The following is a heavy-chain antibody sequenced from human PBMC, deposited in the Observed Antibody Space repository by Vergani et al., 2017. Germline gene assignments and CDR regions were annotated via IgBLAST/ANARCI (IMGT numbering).Heavy chain of an antibody. CDR3: ARDQGLDDSSGYYYGILDY. CDR2: IIPIFGTA. Sequence: QVQLVQSGAEVKKPGSSVKVSCKASGGTFSSYAISWVRQAPGQGLEWMGGIIPIFGTANYAQKFQGRVTITADESTSTAYVELSSLRSEDTAVYYCARDQGLDDSSGYYYGILDYWGQGTLVTVSS. J-gene: IGHJ4*02. CDR1: GGTFSSYA. V-gene: IGHV1-69*01. D-gene: IGHD3-22*01.